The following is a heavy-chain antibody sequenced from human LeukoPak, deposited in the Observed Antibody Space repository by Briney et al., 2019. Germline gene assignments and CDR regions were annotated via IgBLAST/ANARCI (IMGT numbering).Heavy chain of an antibody. CDR2: IYHSGST. Sequence: PSETLSFTCAVSGGSISSGGYSWSWIRQPPGKGLEWIGYIYHSGSTSYNPSLKSRVTISVDNAKNQFSLNLSSVTAADTAVYFCARADHWVREVLDSWGQGTLVTVSS. CDR3: ARADHWVREVLDS. D-gene: IGHD3-10*01. J-gene: IGHJ4*02. V-gene: IGHV4-30-2*01. CDR1: GGSISSGGYS.